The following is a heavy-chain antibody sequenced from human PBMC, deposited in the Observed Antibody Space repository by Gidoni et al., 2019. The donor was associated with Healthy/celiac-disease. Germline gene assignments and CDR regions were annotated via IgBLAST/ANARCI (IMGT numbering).Heavy chain of an antibody. CDR2: IYPSSGGT. CDR3: ARASLIMIDP. J-gene: IGHJ3*01. Sequence: VQLVHPGAEVRKPGASVKVTSKAHGYTFTGYYMHWGRKDPGQGLGWMGWIYPSSGGTNYAQKFQGRYTMTRDTAISTAYMELSRLGSDDTSGYYCARASLIMIDPWGQGTMVTVSS. V-gene: IGHV1-2*02. D-gene: IGHD3-16*01. CDR1: GYTFTGYY.